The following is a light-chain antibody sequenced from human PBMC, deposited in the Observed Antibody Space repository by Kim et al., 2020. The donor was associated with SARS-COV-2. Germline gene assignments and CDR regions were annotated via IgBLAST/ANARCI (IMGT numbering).Light chain of an antibody. CDR3: QSYDSSLSAVV. J-gene: IGLJ2*01. CDR2: GNS. CDR1: SSNIGAGYY. V-gene: IGLV1-40*01. Sequence: QRVTISCTGSSSNIGAGYYVHWYQQLPGTAPKLLIYGNSNRPSGVPDRFSGSKSGTSASLAITGLQAEDEADYYCQSYDSSLSAVVFGGGTQLTVL.